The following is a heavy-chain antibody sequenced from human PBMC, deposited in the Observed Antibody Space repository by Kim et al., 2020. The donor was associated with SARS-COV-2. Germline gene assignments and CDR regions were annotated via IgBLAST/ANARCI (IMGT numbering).Heavy chain of an antibody. D-gene: IGHD3-22*01. CDR1: GYSFTSYW. CDR2: IYPVDSDT. V-gene: IGHV5-51*01. J-gene: IGHJ1*01. CDR3: ATYYDSSGYPGGFQH. Sequence: GESLKISCKGSGYSFTSYWIGWVRQMPGKGLEWMGIIYPVDSDTRYSPSFQGQVTMSADTSISTAYLPWSSLKASDTAMYYCATYYDSSGYPGGFQHWGQGTLVTVSS.